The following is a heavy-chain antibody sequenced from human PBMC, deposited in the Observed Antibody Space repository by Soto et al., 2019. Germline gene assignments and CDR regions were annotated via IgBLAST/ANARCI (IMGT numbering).Heavy chain of an antibody. Sequence: GESLKISCQVSGYTFTIYWIGWVRQMPGKGLEWMGIIYPSDSDTRYSPSFQGQVTISADQSINTAYLQWDSLKASDTAIYYCARPANTVADHFDLWGQGTPVTAPQ. CDR1: GYTFTIYW. CDR3: ARPANTVADHFDL. CDR2: IYPSDSDT. D-gene: IGHD4-17*01. V-gene: IGHV5-51*01. J-gene: IGHJ4*02.